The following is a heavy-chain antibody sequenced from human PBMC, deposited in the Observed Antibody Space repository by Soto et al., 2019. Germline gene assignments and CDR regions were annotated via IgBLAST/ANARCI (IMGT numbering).Heavy chain of an antibody. J-gene: IGHJ5*02. CDR3: ARGVSSGYNWFDP. Sequence: KTSETLSLTCTVSGGSISSYYWSWIRQPPGKGLEWIGYIYYSGSTNYNPSLKSRVTISVDTSKNQFSLKLSSVTAADTAVYYCARGVSSGYNWFDPWGQGTLVTVSS. CDR2: IYYSGST. V-gene: IGHV4-59*01. CDR1: GGSISSYY. D-gene: IGHD3-22*01.